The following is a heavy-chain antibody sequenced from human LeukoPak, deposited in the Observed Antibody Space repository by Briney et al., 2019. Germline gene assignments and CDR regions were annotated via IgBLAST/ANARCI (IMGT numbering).Heavy chain of an antibody. J-gene: IGHJ5*02. CDR2: MNPNSGNT. CDR3: ARDSNSGYSSSWYRFDP. CDR1: GYTFTNYD. V-gene: IGHV1-8*01. Sequence: GASVKVSCKASGYTFTNYDINWVRQATGQGLEWMGWMNPNSGNTGYAQKFQGWVTMTRDTSISTAYMELSRLRSDDTAVYYCARDSNSGYSSSWYRFDPWGQGTLVTVSS. D-gene: IGHD6-13*01.